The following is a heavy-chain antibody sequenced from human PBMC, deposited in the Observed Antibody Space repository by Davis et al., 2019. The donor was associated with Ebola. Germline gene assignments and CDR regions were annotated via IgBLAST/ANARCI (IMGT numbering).Heavy chain of an antibody. Sequence: PGGSLRLSCAGSGFTFSSYSMNWVRQAPGKGLEWVSYMSPTTSTRHYADSVKGRFTISRDNAKDSLYLEMNSLGDEDTAVYYCARDRSGYYGSGSYYFDYYYGMDVWGQGTTVTVSS. CDR3: ARDRSGYYGSGSYYFDYYYGMDV. V-gene: IGHV3-48*02. D-gene: IGHD3-10*01. CDR1: GFTFSSYS. CDR2: MSPTTSTR. J-gene: IGHJ6*02.